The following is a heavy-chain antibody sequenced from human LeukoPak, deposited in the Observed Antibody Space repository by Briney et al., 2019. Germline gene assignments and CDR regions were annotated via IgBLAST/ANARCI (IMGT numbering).Heavy chain of an antibody. D-gene: IGHD1-26*01. Sequence: SETLSLTCAVYGGSFSGYYWSWIRQPPGKGLEWIGEINHSGSTNYNPSLKSRVTISVDTSKNQFSLKLSSVTAADTAVYYCARRALPNAFSGSYPIIYYFDYWGQGTLVTVSS. J-gene: IGHJ4*02. CDR2: INHSGST. V-gene: IGHV4-34*01. CDR3: ARRALPNAFSGSYPIIYYFDY. CDR1: GGSFSGYY.